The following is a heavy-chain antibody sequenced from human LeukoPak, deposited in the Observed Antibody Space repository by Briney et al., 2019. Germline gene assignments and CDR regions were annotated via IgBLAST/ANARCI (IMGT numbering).Heavy chain of an antibody. D-gene: IGHD3-22*01. J-gene: IGHJ4*02. CDR2: IRYDGGNK. CDR3: AKDLWGHYYDSSGLDY. Sequence: GGSLRLSCAASGFTFSSYGMHWVRQAPGKGLEWVAFIRYDGGNKYYADAVKGRFTISRDNSKSTPYLQMNSLRAEDTAVYYCAKDLWGHYYDSSGLDYWGQGTLVTVSS. CDR1: GFTFSSYG. V-gene: IGHV3-30*02.